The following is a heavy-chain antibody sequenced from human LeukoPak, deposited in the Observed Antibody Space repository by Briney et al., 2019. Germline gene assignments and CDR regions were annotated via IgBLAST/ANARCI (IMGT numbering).Heavy chain of an antibody. Sequence: GGSLRLSCAASGFTFSSYSMNWVRQAPGKGLEWVSSISSSSSYIYYADSVKGRFTISRDNAKNSLYLQMNSLRAEDTAVYYCARESANYDILTGLPRYGMDVWGQGTTVTVSS. J-gene: IGHJ6*02. V-gene: IGHV3-21*04. CDR3: ARESANYDILTGLPRYGMDV. D-gene: IGHD3-9*01. CDR2: ISSSSSYI. CDR1: GFTFSSYS.